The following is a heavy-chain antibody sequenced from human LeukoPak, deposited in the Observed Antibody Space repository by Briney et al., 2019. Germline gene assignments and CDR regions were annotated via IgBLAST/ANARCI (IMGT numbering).Heavy chain of an antibody. J-gene: IGHJ5*02. Sequence: GGSLRLSCAASGFTFSSYWMSWVRQAPGKGLEWVANTKQDGSEKYYVDSVKGRFTISRDNAKNSLYLQMNSLRAEDTAVYYCARVTVTRMHNWFDPWGQGTLVTVSS. CDR3: ARVTVTRMHNWFDP. D-gene: IGHD4-17*01. CDR2: TKQDGSEK. V-gene: IGHV3-7*04. CDR1: GFTFSSYW.